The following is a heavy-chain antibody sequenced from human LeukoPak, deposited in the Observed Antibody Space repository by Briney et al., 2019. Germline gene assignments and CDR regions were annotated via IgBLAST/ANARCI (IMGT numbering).Heavy chain of an antibody. D-gene: IGHD5-12*01. CDR2: IYYNGST. J-gene: IGHJ4*02. Sequence: SETLSLTCTVSGGSISSSNHYWAWIRQPPGKGLEWVGSIYYNGSTYYNPSLKSRVTISVDTSKNQFSLKLSSVTAADTAVFYCARRVIVATIDYWGQGTLVTVSS. CDR3: ARRVIVATIDY. CDR1: GGSISSSNHY. V-gene: IGHV4-39*01.